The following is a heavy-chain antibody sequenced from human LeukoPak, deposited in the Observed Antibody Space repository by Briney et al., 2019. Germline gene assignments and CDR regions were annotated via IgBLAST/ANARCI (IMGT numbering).Heavy chain of an antibody. Sequence: KPSETLSLTCTVSGGSISRYYWSWIGQPPGKGVEWIGYIYYSGRTNYNPSLKSRVTISVDTSKNQFSLKLSSLTAADTAVYYCARGTYGSSWQLEHFDYWGQGTLVTVSS. CDR3: ARGTYGSSWQLEHFDY. CDR1: GGSISRYY. V-gene: IGHV4-59*01. CDR2: IYYSGRT. D-gene: IGHD6-13*01. J-gene: IGHJ4*02.